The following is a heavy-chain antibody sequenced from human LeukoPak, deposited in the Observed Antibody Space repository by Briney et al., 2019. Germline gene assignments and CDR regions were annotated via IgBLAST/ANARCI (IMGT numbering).Heavy chain of an antibody. Sequence: SVKVSCKASGGTFSSYAISWVRQAPGQGLEWMGGIIPHFGTANYAQKFQGRVTITADESTSTAYMELSSLRSEDTAVYYCARGAGYSSSWYWGDYYYGMDVWGQGTTVTVSS. CDR3: ARGAGYSSSWYWGDYYYGMDV. CDR2: IIPHFGTA. D-gene: IGHD6-13*01. CDR1: GGTFSSYA. V-gene: IGHV1-69*13. J-gene: IGHJ6*02.